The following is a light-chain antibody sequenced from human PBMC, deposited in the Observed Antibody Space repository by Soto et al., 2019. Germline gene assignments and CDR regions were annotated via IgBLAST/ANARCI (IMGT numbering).Light chain of an antibody. Sequence: QSVLTQPPSASGTPGQRVTISCSGSSSNIGSNTVNWYQQFPGTAPKPLMFSTDQRPSGVPDRFSGSKSGTSASLAISGLQSEDEADYYCAAWDDSLNGVVFGGGTKLTVL. CDR1: SSNIGSNT. J-gene: IGLJ2*01. CDR2: STD. CDR3: AAWDDSLNGVV. V-gene: IGLV1-44*01.